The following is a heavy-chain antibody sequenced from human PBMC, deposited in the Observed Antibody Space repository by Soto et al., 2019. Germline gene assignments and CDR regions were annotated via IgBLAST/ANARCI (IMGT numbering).Heavy chain of an antibody. Sequence: EVQLVQSGAEVKKPGESLRISCKGSGYSFTSYWISWVRQMPGKGLEWMGRSDTSDSYTNYSPSFQGHVTISADKSISTAYLQWSRLKASDTAMYYCARLQAAAGDNDLTFDYWGQGTLVTVSS. J-gene: IGHJ4*02. CDR1: GYSFTSYW. CDR3: ARLQAAAGDNDLTFDY. CDR2: SDTSDSYT. V-gene: IGHV5-10-1*01. D-gene: IGHD6-13*01.